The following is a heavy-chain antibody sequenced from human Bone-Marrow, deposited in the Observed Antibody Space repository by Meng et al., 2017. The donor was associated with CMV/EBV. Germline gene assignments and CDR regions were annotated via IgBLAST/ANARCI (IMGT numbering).Heavy chain of an antibody. D-gene: IGHD2-2*01. CDR3: ARVDRGSSCFDY. CDR1: GFTVSSNY. CDR2: IYTGGYT. V-gene: IGHV3-53*01. Sequence: LSLTCAASGFTVSSNYMSWVRQAPGKGLEWVSVIYTGGYTYYADSVKGRFTISRDNSKNTLYLHMNNLRADDTAVYFCARVDRGSSCFDYWGQGTLVTVSS. J-gene: IGHJ4*02.